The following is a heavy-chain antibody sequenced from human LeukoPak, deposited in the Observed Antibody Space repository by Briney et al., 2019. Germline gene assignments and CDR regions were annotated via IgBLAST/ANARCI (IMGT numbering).Heavy chain of an antibody. CDR2: ISSSGSTI. V-gene: IGHV3-48*04. CDR1: GFTFSSYW. D-gene: IGHD6-19*01. J-gene: IGHJ3*02. CDR3: ARVGSGWDDAFDI. Sequence: GGSLRLSCAASGFTFSSYWMSWVRQAPGKGLEWVSYISSSGSTIYYADSVKGRFTISRDNAKNSLYLQMNSLRAEDTAVYYCARVGSGWDDAFDIWGQGTMVTVSS.